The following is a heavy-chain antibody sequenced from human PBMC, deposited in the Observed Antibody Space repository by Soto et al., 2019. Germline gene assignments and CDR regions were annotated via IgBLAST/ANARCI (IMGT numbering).Heavy chain of an antibody. Sequence: GGSLRLSCAASGFTFSSYAMSWVRQAPGKGLEWVSAISGSGGSTYYADSVKGRFTISRDNSENTLYLQMNSLRAEDTAVYYCAKDLFAPWAFDIWGQGTMVTVSS. CDR1: GFTFSSYA. V-gene: IGHV3-23*01. J-gene: IGHJ3*02. CDR2: ISGSGGST. CDR3: AKDLFAPWAFDI. D-gene: IGHD2-21*01.